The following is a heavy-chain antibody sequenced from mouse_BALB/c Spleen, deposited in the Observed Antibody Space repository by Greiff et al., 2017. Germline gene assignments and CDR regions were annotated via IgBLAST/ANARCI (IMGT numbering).Heavy chain of an antibody. CDR1: GYTFTDYN. D-gene: IGHD2-2*01. CDR3: AREGEWLRTFDY. J-gene: IGHJ2*01. V-gene: IGHV1S29*02. Sequence: VQLQQSGPELVKPGASVKISCKASGYTFTDYNMHWVKQSHGKSLEWIGYIYPYNGGTGYNQKFKSKATLTVDNSSSTAYMELRSLTSEDSAVYYCAREGEWLRTFDYWGQGTTLTVSS. CDR2: IYPYNGGT.